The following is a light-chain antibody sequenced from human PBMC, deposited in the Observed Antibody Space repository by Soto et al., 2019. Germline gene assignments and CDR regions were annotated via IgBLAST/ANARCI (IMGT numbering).Light chain of an antibody. CDR3: QQLNSYPPT. CDR1: QGISSY. CDR2: AAS. Sequence: IPLTQSPSSLSASVGDRVTITCRASQGISSYLAWYQQKPGKAPKLLIYAASTLQSWVPSRFSGSGSGTDFTLTISSLQPEDFATYYCQQLNSYPPTFGGGTKVEIK. V-gene: IGKV1-9*01. J-gene: IGKJ4*01.